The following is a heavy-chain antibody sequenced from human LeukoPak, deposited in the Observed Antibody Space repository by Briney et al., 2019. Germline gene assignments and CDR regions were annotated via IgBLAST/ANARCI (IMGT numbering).Heavy chain of an antibody. D-gene: IGHD6-13*01. CDR1: GFSLSSYA. CDR3: ARGPPSAAAGILDY. CDR2: ISGSGGST. Sequence: GGSLRLSCATSGFSLSSYAMSWVRQAPGKGLEWVSGISGSGGSTDNVDSVKGRFTTSRDNSKNTLYLQMNNLRAEDTAVYYCARGPPSAAAGILDYWGQGTLVTVSS. J-gene: IGHJ4*02. V-gene: IGHV3-23*01.